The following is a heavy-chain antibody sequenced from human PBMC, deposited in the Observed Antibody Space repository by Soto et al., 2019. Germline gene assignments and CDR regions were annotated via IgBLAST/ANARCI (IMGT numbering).Heavy chain of an antibody. CDR1: GFSLRTSGGG. D-gene: IGHD6-19*01. J-gene: IGHJ5*02. CDR2: IYWNDDK. Sequence: SCPTLVNPTQTLTLTCIFSGFSLRTSGGGVGWIRQPPGKALEWLGFIYWNDDKRYSPSLKSRLTITKDTSKNQVVLTMTKMDHVDTATYYCAKSGSSGWYGWFDPWGQGTLVTVSS. V-gene: IGHV2-5*01. CDR3: AKSGSSGWYGWFDP.